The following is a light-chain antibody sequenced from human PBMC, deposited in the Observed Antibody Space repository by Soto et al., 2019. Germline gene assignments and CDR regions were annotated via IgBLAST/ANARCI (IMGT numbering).Light chain of an antibody. CDR3: QQSYSTRPT. J-gene: IGKJ5*01. CDR1: QSISSY. CDR2: GAS. Sequence: DIQMTQSPSSLSASVGDRVTITCRASQSISSYLNWYQQKPGKAPKLLIYGASSLQSGVPSRFSGSGSWTDFTLTISSLQPEDFATYYCQQSYSTRPTFVQGTRLEIK. V-gene: IGKV1-39*01.